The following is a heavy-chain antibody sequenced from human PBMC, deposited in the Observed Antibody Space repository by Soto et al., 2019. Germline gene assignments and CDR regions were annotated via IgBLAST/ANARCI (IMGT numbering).Heavy chain of an antibody. J-gene: IGHJ4*02. D-gene: IGHD3-10*01. Sequence: QVQLVESGGGVVQPGRSPRLSCAASGFTFSSYGMHWVRQAPGKGLEWVAVIWYDGSNKYYADSVKGRFTISRDNSKNTLYLQMNSLRAEDTAVYYCARDGGITTLDYWGQGTLVTVSS. V-gene: IGHV3-33*01. CDR2: IWYDGSNK. CDR1: GFTFSSYG. CDR3: ARDGGITTLDY.